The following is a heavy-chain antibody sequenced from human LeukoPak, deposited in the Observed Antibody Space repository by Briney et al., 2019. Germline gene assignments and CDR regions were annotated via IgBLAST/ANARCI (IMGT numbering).Heavy chain of an antibody. CDR2: ISWNSGSI. CDR3: AKATGYLL. CDR1: GFTFDDYA. D-gene: IGHD1-14*01. Sequence: PGGSLRLSCAASGFTFDDYAMHWVRQAPGKGLEWVSGISWNSGSIGYADSVKGRFTISRVNSENTRFLRMNSLRAEDTAVYYCAKATGYLLWGQGTLVIVSS. J-gene: IGHJ4*02. V-gene: IGHV3-9*01.